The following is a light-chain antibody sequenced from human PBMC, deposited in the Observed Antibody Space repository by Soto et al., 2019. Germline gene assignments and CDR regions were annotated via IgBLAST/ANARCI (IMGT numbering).Light chain of an antibody. CDR3: QQYNNWPPTWT. Sequence: EIVMTQSPATLSVSPGERATLSRRASQSVSSNLAWYQQKPGQAPRLLIYGASTRATGIPARFSGSGSGTEFTLTISSLQSEDFAVYYCQQYNNWPPTWTFGQWTKV. V-gene: IGKV3-15*01. CDR1: QSVSSN. CDR2: GAS. J-gene: IGKJ1*01.